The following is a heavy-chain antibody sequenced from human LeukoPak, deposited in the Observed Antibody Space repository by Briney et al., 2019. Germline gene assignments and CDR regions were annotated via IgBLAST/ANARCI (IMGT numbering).Heavy chain of an antibody. D-gene: IGHD2-15*01. CDR2: INSDGSST. V-gene: IGHV3-74*01. CDR1: GFTFSSYW. Sequence: GGSLRLSCAASGFTFSSYWMHWVRQAPGKGLVWVSRINSDGSSTSYADSVKGRFTISRDNAKNTLYLQMNSLRAEDTAVYYCARHCSGGSCYSIDYWGQGTLVTVSS. J-gene: IGHJ4*02. CDR3: ARHCSGGSCYSIDY.